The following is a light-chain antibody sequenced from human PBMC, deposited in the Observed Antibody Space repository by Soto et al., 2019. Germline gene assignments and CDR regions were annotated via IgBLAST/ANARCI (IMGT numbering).Light chain of an antibody. V-gene: IGKV3-11*01. Sequence: ALAQSPVALSLSPGERATLSCRASQSVSTDLAWHQQKPGQAPRLLIYDASNRATGIPVRFAGSGSGTDFALAISSLEPEDFVLYYCQHPPTSFGGGTKVDIK. CDR3: QHPPTS. CDR2: DAS. CDR1: QSVSTD. J-gene: IGKJ4*01.